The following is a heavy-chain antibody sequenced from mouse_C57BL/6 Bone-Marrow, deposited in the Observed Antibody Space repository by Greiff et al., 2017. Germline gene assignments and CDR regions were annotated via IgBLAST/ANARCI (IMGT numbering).Heavy chain of an antibody. Sequence: QVQLQQPGAELVMPGASVKLSCKASGYTFTSYSMHWVKQRPGQGLEWIGEIDPCGSYTNYNQKFKGKSTLTGDKSSSTVYMQISRLTSEYSAVYYCARRSIAGVFDYWGQGTTLTVSS. V-gene: IGHV1-69*01. J-gene: IGHJ2*01. CDR1: GYTFTSYS. D-gene: IGHD1-1*01. CDR2: IDPCGSYT. CDR3: ARRSIAGVFDY.